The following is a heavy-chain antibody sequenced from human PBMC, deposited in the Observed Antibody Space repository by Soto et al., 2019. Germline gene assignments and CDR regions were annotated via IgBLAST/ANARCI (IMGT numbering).Heavy chain of an antibody. CDR2: IYYSGST. CDR1: GGSISSYY. Sequence: SETLSLTCTVSGGSISSYYWSWIRQPPGKGLEWIGYIYYSGSTNYNPSLKSRVTISVDTSKNQFSLKLSSVTAADTAVYYCARERDDFWSGYYGNWFDPWGQGTLVTVSS. V-gene: IGHV4-59*01. D-gene: IGHD3-3*01. J-gene: IGHJ5*02. CDR3: ARERDDFWSGYYGNWFDP.